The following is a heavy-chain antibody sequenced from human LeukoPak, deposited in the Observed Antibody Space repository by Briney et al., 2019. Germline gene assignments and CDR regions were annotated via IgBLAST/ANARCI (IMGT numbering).Heavy chain of an antibody. D-gene: IGHD1-14*01. V-gene: IGHV4-39*01. J-gene: IGHJ1*01. Sequence: PSETLSLPCTVSGGPLNSSSYYWGWIRQPPRKGLEWLGSIYYSGSTYYNPSLKSRVTISVDTSKNQFSLKLRSVTAADTAVYYCARREPPEYFQHWGQGTLVTVSS. CDR2: IYYSGST. CDR3: ARREPPEYFQH. CDR1: GGPLNSSSYY.